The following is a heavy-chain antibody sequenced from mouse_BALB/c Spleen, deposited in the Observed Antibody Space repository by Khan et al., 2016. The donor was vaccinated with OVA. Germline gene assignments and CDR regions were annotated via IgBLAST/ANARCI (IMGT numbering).Heavy chain of an antibody. Sequence: QVQLKESGPGLAAPSQSLSITCTISGFSLTNYGVHWVRQPPGKGLEWLVVIWSDGNTSYNSALKSRLTITKDNSQSQVFLKMNNLQTDDTAIYFCARQPYYHYNIMDYWGQGTSVTVSS. J-gene: IGHJ4*01. CDR2: IWSDGNT. CDR3: ARQPYYHYNIMDY. D-gene: IGHD2-10*01. CDR1: GFSLTNYG. V-gene: IGHV2-6-1*01.